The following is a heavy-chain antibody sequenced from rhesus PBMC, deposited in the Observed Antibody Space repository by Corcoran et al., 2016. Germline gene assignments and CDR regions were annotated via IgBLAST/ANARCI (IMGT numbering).Heavy chain of an antibody. CDR2: IKNKAKGGTA. Sequence: EVQLVESGGGLVQPGGSLRLSCAASGFTFSDYYMSWVRQAPWKGPEWVGFIKNKAKGGTAEYAAYVKGRFNSSRDDSKSIASLQMNSLKTEDTAVYYCARDPLTGGIDYWGQGVLVTVSS. D-gene: IGHD7-45*01. CDR1: GFTFSDYY. J-gene: IGHJ4*01. V-gene: IGHV3S22*01. CDR3: ARDPLTGGIDY.